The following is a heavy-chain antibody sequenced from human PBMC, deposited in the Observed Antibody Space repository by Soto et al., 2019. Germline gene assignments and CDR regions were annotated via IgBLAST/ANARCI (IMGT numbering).Heavy chain of an antibody. CDR3: TTERITMIVVELWYFDL. CDR1: GFTFSNAW. V-gene: IGHV3-15*07. J-gene: IGHJ2*01. D-gene: IGHD3-22*01. Sequence: EVQLVESGGGLVKPGGSLRLSCAASGFTFSNAWMNWVRQAPGKGLEWVGRIKSKTDGGTTDCAAPVKGRFTISRDDSKNTLYLQMNSLKTEDTAVYYCTTERITMIVVELWYFDLWGRGTLVTVSS. CDR2: IKSKTDGGTT.